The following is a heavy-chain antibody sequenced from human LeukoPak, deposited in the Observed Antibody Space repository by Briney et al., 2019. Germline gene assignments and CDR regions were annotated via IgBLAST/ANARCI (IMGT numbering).Heavy chain of an antibody. CDR2: ISAYNDNT. CDR1: GYTFTSYA. J-gene: IGHJ4*02. Sequence: ASVKVSCKTSGYTFTSYAISWVRQAPGQGLEWMGWISAYNDNTNYAQSLQGRVTMTTDTSTNTAYMELRSLRSDDTAVYYCARDRGTMVRGVTDDYWGQGTLVTVSS. CDR3: ARDRGTMVRGVTDDY. D-gene: IGHD3-10*01. V-gene: IGHV1-18*04.